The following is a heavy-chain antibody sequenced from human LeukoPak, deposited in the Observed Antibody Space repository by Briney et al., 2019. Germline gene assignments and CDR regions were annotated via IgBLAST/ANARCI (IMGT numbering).Heavy chain of an antibody. D-gene: IGHD2-8*01. CDR2: IKSETDGGTT. CDR3: TTDCTNGVCYVMVDAS. Sequence: FLIICCAAAGFTCSNAWMWLVRQAPREGLGLVGSIKSETDGGTTDYAAPVKGRFTISRDDSKNTLYLQMNSLKTEDTAVYYCTTDCTNGVCYVMVDASWGQGTLVTVSS. J-gene: IGHJ4*02. V-gene: IGHV3-15*01. CDR1: GFTCSNAW.